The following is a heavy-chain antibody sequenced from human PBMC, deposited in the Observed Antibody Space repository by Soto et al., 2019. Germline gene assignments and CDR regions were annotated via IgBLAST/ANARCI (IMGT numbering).Heavy chain of an antibody. D-gene: IGHD3-9*01. CDR2: ISAYNGTT. Sequence: QVQLVQSGAEVNKPGASVKVSCKASGYTFTSYGISWVRQAPGQGLEWMGWISAYNGTTNYAQKLQGRVTMTTDTSTSIAYSGMGGLRFGGTGGYYWAGRGGGVDMLTGWVYWGQGTLVTVSS. V-gene: IGHV1-18*01. CDR1: GYTFTSYG. J-gene: IGHJ4*02. CDR3: AGRGGGVDMLTGWVY.